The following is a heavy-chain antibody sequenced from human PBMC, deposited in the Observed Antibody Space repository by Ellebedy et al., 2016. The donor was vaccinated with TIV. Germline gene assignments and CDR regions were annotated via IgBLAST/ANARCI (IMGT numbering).Heavy chain of an antibody. CDR2: ISQSPGIT. V-gene: IGHV3-23*01. D-gene: IGHD3-16*01. J-gene: IGHJ4*02. Sequence: GESLKISCETSGFNFSTYGMNSVRQAPGKGLEWVSTISQSPGITYYARSVKGRFTVSRDNSKNTVSLQMDSLRAEDTAIYYCAKSRAGDLFDSWGQGTLVTVSS. CDR1: GFNFSTYG. CDR3: AKSRAGDLFDS.